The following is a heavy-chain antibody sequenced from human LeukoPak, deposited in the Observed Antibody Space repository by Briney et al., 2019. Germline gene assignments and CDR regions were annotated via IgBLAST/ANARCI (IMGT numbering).Heavy chain of an antibody. J-gene: IGHJ4*02. CDR2: IYYSGIT. V-gene: IGHV4-59*08. D-gene: IGHD3-22*01. CDR1: GGSISSDY. CDR3: ARLHYDSSGYYYFDY. Sequence: SETLSLTCTVSGGSISSDYWSWIRQPPGKGLEWIGYIYYSGITNYNPSLKSRVTISVDTSKNQFSLKLSSVTASDTAVYYCARLHYDSSGYYYFDYWGQGTLVTVSS.